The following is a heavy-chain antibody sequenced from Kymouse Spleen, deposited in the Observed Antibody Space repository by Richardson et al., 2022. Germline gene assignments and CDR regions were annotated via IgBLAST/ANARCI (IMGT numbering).Heavy chain of an antibody. D-gene: IGHD1-7*01. V-gene: IGHV3-9*01. Sequence: EVQLVESGGGLVQPGRSLRLSCAASGFTFDDYAMHWVRQAPGKGLEWVSGISWNSGSIGYADSVKGRFTISRDNAKNSLYLQMNSLRAEDTALYYCAKDNRNNWNYDYYYYGMDVWGQGTTVTVSS. CDR1: GFTFDDYA. J-gene: IGHJ6*02. CDR2: ISWNSGSI. CDR3: AKDNRNNWNYDYYYYGMDV.